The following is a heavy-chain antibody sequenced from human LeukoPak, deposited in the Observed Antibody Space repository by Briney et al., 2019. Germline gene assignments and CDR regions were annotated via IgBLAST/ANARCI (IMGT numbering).Heavy chain of an antibody. J-gene: IGHJ6*02. D-gene: IGHD2-21*01. CDR1: GFTFSSYA. CDR3: AREVWSPDYYYGMDV. V-gene: IGHV3-30-3*01. Sequence: PGGPLRLSCAASGFTFSSYAMHWVRQAPGKGLEWVAVISYDGSNKYYADSVKGRFTISRDNSKNTLYLQMNSLRAEDTAVCYCAREVWSPDYYYGMDVWGQGTTVTVSS. CDR2: ISYDGSNK.